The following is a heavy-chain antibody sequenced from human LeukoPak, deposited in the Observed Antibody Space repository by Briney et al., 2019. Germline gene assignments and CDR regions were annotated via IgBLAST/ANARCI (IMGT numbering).Heavy chain of an antibody. CDR3: ARAPSEVGGYYPEYFRH. Sequence: GGSLRLSCEPSGFTFSRSWMHWVRQAPRKGVVWVSRIKSDGKTNYADSVKGRFTISRDNAKNTVSLQMDSLRAEDTGVYYCARAPSEVGGYYPEYFRHWGQGTLVTVSS. CDR1: GFTFSRSW. V-gene: IGHV3-74*01. J-gene: IGHJ1*01. CDR2: IKSDGKT. D-gene: IGHD3-22*01.